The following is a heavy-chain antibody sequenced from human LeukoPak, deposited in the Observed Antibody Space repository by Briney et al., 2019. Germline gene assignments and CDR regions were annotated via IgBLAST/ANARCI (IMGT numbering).Heavy chain of an antibody. V-gene: IGHV4-59*01. D-gene: IGHD6-13*01. Sequence: KPSEALSLTCTVSGGSISSYYWSWIRQPPGKGLEWIGYIYYTGSTDYNPSLKSRVAISVDTSKSQFSLKLSSVTAADTAVYYCARGSKAAPGTFDYWGQGTLVTVSS. J-gene: IGHJ4*02. CDR3: ARGSKAAPGTFDY. CDR2: IYYTGST. CDR1: GGSISSYY.